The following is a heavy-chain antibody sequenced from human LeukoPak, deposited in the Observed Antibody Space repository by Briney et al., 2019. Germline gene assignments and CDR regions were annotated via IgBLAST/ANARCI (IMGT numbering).Heavy chain of an antibody. CDR2: ISYDGSNK. Sequence: PGGSLRLSCAASGFTFSSYGMHWVRQAPGKGLEWVAVISYDGSNKYYANSVKGRFTISRDNSKNTLYLQMNSLRAEDTAVYYCAKALFGESDAFDIWGQGIMVTVSS. CDR3: AKALFGESDAFDI. D-gene: IGHD3-10*01. CDR1: GFTFSSYG. J-gene: IGHJ3*02. V-gene: IGHV3-30*18.